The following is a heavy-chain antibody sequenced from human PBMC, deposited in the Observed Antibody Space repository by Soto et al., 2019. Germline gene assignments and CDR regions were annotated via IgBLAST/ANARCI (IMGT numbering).Heavy chain of an antibody. J-gene: IGHJ4*02. CDR1: GFTLSSYA. V-gene: IGHV3-23*01. CDR2: ISGSGGST. D-gene: IGHD2-2*01. Sequence: GGSLRLSFAASGFTLSSYAMSWVRQAPGKGLEWVSAISGSGGSTYYADSVKGRFTISRDNSKNTLYLQMNSLRAEDTAVYYCAKDSCSSTSCSVNFDYWGQGTLVTVSS. CDR3: AKDSCSSTSCSVNFDY.